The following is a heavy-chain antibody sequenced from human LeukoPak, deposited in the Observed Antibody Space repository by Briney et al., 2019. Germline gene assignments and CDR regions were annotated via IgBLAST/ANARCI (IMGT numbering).Heavy chain of an antibody. CDR1: GFTFSSYS. CDR2: ISSSSSYI. CDR3: AKVLWFGELYGDAFDI. D-gene: IGHD3-10*01. V-gene: IGHV3-21*01. Sequence: GGSLRLSCAASGFTFSSYSMNWVRQAPGKGLEWVSSISSSSSYIYYADSVKGRFTISRDNAKNSLYLQMNSLRAEDTAVYYCAKVLWFGELYGDAFDIWGQGTMVTVSS. J-gene: IGHJ3*02.